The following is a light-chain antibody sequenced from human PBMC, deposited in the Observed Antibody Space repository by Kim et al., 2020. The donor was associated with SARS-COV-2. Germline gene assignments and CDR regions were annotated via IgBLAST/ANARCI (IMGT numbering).Light chain of an antibody. V-gene: IGLV3-21*04. J-gene: IGLJ1*01. CDR3: QVWDSSSDHPYV. CDR1: NIGSKS. Sequence: PGKTARITCGGNNIGSKSVHWYQQQPGQAPVLVIYYDSDRPSGIPERFSGSNSGNTATLTISRVEAGDEADYYCQVWDSSSDHPYVFGTGTKVTVL. CDR2: YDS.